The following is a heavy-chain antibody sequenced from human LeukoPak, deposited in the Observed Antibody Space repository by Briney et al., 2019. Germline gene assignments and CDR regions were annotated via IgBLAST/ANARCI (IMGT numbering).Heavy chain of an antibody. D-gene: IGHD1-1*01. V-gene: IGHV3-49*04. Sequence: GGSLRLSCTGSGFTFGAFAVNWVRQAPGKGLEWVGFIRNLGYGGTTEYAASVEGRFTISRDDSKSIAYLQMNSVKIEDTALYYCTRQRYNWTDIRACDPFDVWGQGTMVTVS. CDR1: GFTFGAFA. CDR2: IRNLGYGGTT. CDR3: TRQRYNWTDIRACDPFDV. J-gene: IGHJ3*01.